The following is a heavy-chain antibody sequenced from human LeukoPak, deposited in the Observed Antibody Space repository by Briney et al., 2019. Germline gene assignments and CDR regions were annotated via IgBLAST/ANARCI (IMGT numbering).Heavy chain of an antibody. CDR2: INHSGST. D-gene: IGHD4/OR15-4a*01. Sequence: PWGSLRLSCAASGFTFSSYAMSWIRQPPGKGLEWIGEINHSGSTNYNPSLKSRVTISVDTSKNQFSLKLSSVTAADTAVYYCARLEAAALWWWGQGTLVTVSS. J-gene: IGHJ4*02. CDR1: GFTFSSYA. V-gene: IGHV4-34*01. CDR3: ARLEAAALWW.